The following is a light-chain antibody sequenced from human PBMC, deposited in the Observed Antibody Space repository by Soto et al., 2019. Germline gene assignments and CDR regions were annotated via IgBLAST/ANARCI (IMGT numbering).Light chain of an antibody. CDR1: LGISSA. CDR2: DAS. J-gene: IGKJ1*01. CDR3: QQFNSYPTWT. Sequence: AIQLTQSPSSLSASVGDRVTITCRASLGISSALAWYQQKPGKAPKLLIYDASSLESGVPSRFSGSGSGTDFTLTISSLQPEDFATYYCQQFNSYPTWTFGQGTKVEIK. V-gene: IGKV1-13*02.